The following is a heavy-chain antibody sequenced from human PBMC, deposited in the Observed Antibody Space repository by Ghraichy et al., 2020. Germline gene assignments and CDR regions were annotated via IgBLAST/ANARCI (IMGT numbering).Heavy chain of an antibody. Sequence: SGPTLVKPTQTLTLTCTFSGFSLSTSGMRVSWIRQPPGKALEWLARIDWDDDKFYSTSLKTRLTISKDTSKNQMVLTITNMDPVDTATYYCERIGDSSGWYFAFDIWGHGKMVTVSS. D-gene: IGHD6-19*01. CDR3: ERIGDSSGWYFAFDI. CDR2: IDWDDDK. CDR1: GFSLSTSGMR. J-gene: IGHJ3*02. V-gene: IGHV2-70*04.